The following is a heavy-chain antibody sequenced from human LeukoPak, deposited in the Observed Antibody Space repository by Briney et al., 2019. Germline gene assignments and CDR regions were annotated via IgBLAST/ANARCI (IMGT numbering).Heavy chain of an antibody. Sequence: ASVKVSCKASGYAFSTHHIHWVRQAPGQGPEWMGIMHPRDGDTKYARQFQGRLTMTRDTSTSTVYMELSSLTSEDTALYYCARDLDGAWSIDYWGQGTLVTVSS. J-gene: IGHJ4*02. D-gene: IGHD3-3*01. V-gene: IGHV1-46*01. CDR1: GYAFSTHH. CDR3: ARDLDGAWSIDY. CDR2: MHPRDGDT.